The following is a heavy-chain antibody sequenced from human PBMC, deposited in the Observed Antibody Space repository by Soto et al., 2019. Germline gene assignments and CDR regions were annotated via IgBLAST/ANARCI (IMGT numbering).Heavy chain of an antibody. CDR2: IDWDDDK. CDR3: ARTRTGTTFSNYYYYMDV. CDR1: GFSLSTSGMC. J-gene: IGHJ6*03. V-gene: IGHV2-70*11. Sequence: SGPTLVNPTQTLTLTCTFSGFSLSTSGMCVSWIRQPPGKALEWLARIDWDDDKYYSTSLKTRLTISKDTSKNQVVLTMTNMDPVDTATFYCARTRTGTTFSNYYYYMDVWGKGTTVTVSS. D-gene: IGHD1-1*01.